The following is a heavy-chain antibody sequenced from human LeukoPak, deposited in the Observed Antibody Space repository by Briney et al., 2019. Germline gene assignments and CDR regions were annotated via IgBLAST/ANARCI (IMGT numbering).Heavy chain of an antibody. CDR3: ARGSYGDPIDN. CDR1: GGSLSRYY. D-gene: IGHD7-27*01. V-gene: IGHV4-59*01. CDR2: VYSRVST. J-gene: IGHJ4*02. Sequence: SETLSLTCTVSGGSLSRYYWFWIRQSPGKGPEWIGYVYSRVSTNYNPSLKSRVTISIDTSENQFSLKLTSMTAADTAVYYWARGSYGDPIDNWGQGILVTVSS.